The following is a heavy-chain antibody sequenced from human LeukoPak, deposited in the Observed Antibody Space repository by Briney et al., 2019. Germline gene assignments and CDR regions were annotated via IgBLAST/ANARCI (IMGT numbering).Heavy chain of an antibody. CDR3: AKDRLRFSY. J-gene: IGHJ4*02. D-gene: IGHD3-16*01. CDR2: IKEDGSEK. V-gene: IGHV3-7*03. CDR1: GFTFSSSW. Sequence: EGSLRLSCAASGFTFSSSWMSWVRQAPRKGLEWVANIKEDGSEKYYVDSVKGRFTISRDNAKNSLSLQMSSLRAEDTAVYYCAKDRLRFSYWGQGTLVTVSS.